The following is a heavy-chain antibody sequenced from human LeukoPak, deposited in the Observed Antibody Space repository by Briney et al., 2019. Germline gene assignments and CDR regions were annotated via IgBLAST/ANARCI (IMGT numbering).Heavy chain of an antibody. Sequence: PGGSLRLSCAASGFTFSSYSMNWVRQAPGKGLEWVSSISSSSSYIHYADSVKGRFTISRDNAKNSLYLQMDSLRAEDTAVYYCAREVGYYDILTGKIDYWGRGTLVTVSS. CDR1: GFTFSSYS. D-gene: IGHD3-9*01. CDR2: ISSSSSYI. V-gene: IGHV3-21*01. CDR3: AREVGYYDILTGKIDY. J-gene: IGHJ4*02.